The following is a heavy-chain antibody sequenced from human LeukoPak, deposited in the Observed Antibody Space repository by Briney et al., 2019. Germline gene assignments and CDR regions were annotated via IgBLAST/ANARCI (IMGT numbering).Heavy chain of an antibody. D-gene: IGHD3-10*01. CDR1: GFTFSSYA. Sequence: GGSLRLSCAASGFTFSSYAMSWVRQAPGKGLEWVSAISGSGGSTYYADSVKGRFTISRDNSKNTLYLQMNSLRAEDTAVYYCAKDLGRRASYGSGNDAFDIWGQGTMVTVSS. V-gene: IGHV3-23*01. CDR3: AKDLGRRASYGSGNDAFDI. CDR2: ISGSGGST. J-gene: IGHJ3*02.